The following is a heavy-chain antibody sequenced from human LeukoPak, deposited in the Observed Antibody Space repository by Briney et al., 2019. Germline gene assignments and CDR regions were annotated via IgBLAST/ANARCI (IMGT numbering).Heavy chain of an antibody. CDR3: AKDSNDYGDYNYFDF. CDR1: GFTFTGCH. D-gene: IGHD4-17*01. J-gene: IGHJ4*02. Sequence: GGSLKLSCAASGFTFTGCHIHWVRQAPGKGLEWVARIWYDGSKTYYADSVKGRFTVSRDDSKNTLYLQMSSLRAEDTAVYYCAKDSNDYGDYNYFDFWGQGTLVTVSS. V-gene: IGHV3-33*06. CDR2: IWYDGSKT.